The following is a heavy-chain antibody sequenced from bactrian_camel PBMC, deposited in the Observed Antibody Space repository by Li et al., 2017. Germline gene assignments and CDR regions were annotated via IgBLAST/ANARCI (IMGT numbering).Heavy chain of an antibody. CDR1: GYTVSRLC. Sequence: HVQLVESGGGLVQPGGSLRLSCAASGYTVSRLCMGWFRQAPGKEREFVARISVVGTTDTADSVKGRFTISRGNADNTLYLQMNSLKPEDTAVYFCAAGLFGPHRVPDGSDCPHSYDNGDWGPGTQVTVS. D-gene: IGHD6*01. CDR3: AAGLFGPHRVPDGSDCPHSYDNGD. J-gene: IGHJ4*01. CDR2: ISVVGTT. V-gene: IGHV3S53*01.